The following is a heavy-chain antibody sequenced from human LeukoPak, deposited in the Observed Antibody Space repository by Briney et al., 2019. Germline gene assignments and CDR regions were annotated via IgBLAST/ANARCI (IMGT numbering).Heavy chain of an antibody. Sequence: GGSLRLSCAASGVTVSSNYMSWVRQAPGKGLEWVSVIYGGGSTYYADSVKGRFTISRDNSKNTLYLQMNSLRAEDTAVYYCASGRGYCSSTSCPNAFDIWGQGTMVTVSS. D-gene: IGHD2-2*01. J-gene: IGHJ3*02. V-gene: IGHV3-66*02. CDR2: IYGGGST. CDR1: GVTVSSNY. CDR3: ASGRGYCSSTSCPNAFDI.